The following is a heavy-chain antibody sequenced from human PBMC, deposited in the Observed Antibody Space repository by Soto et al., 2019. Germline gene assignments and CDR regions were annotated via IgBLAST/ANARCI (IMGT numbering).Heavy chain of an antibody. CDR3: ARLVVPAAMPSNWFDP. J-gene: IGHJ5*02. CDR2: ISSSSSTI. D-gene: IGHD2-2*01. Sequence: XSLRLSFAASGFTFSSYSMHWVRQAPGKGLEWVSYISSSSSTIYYADSVKGRFTISRDNAKNSLYLQMNSLRAEDTAVYYCARLVVPAAMPSNWFDPWGQGTLVTVSS. V-gene: IGHV3-48*01. CDR1: GFTFSSYS.